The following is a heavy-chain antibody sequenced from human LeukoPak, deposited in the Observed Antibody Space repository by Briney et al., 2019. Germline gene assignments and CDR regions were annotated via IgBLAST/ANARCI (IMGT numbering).Heavy chain of an antibody. J-gene: IGHJ4*02. CDR3: ARDGSGVLGLIITIPLDY. CDR2: ISAYNGNT. CDR1: GYTFTNYG. D-gene: IGHD3-10*01. Sequence: ASVKVSCKASGYTFTNYGISWVRQAPGQGLEWMGWISAYNGNTNYAQKLQGRVTMTTDTSTSTAYMELGSLRSDDTAVYYCARDGSGVLGLIITIPLDYWGQGTLVTVSS. V-gene: IGHV1-18*01.